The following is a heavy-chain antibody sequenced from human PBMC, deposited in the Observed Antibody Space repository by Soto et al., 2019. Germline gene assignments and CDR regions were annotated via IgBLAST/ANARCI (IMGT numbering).Heavy chain of an antibody. Sequence: GASVKVSCKASGYTFTSYDINWVRQATGQGLEWMGWMNPNSGNTGYAQEFQGRVTMTRNTSISTAYMGLSSLRSEDTAVYYCARWIVRKRTNRRYYFDYWGQGTLVTVSS. CDR1: GYTFTSYD. J-gene: IGHJ4*02. V-gene: IGHV1-8*01. CDR2: MNPNSGNT. CDR3: ARWIVRKRTNRRYYFDY. D-gene: IGHD5-12*01.